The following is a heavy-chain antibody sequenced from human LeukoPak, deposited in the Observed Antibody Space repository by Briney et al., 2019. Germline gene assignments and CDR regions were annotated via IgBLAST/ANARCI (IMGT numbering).Heavy chain of an antibody. CDR2: IYGGGNT. D-gene: IGHD4-11*01. CDR1: GFTVTNNH. V-gene: IGHV3-53*01. Sequence: PGGSLRLSCAASGFTVTNNHVTWVRLAPGKGLEWVSIIYGGGNTYYADSVKGRFTISRDNSKNTLSLQMNSLRAEDTAVYYCAKDGYDYTSRDNDGFQIWGQGTMVTVSS. CDR3: AKDGYDYTSRDNDGFQI. J-gene: IGHJ3*02.